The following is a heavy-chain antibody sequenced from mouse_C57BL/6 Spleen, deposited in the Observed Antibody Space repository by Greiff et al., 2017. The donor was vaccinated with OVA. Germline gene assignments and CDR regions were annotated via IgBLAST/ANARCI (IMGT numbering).Heavy chain of an antibody. CDR2: IYPGDGDT. D-gene: IGHD2-1*01. V-gene: IGHV1-82*01. CDR3: ARSGDGNYYVDY. J-gene: IGHJ2*01. CDR1: GYAFSSSW. Sequence: VQLQQSGPELVKPGASVKISCKASGYAFSSSWMNWVKQRPGKGLEWIGRIYPGDGDTNSNGKFKGKATLTADKSSSTAYMQLSSLTSEDSAVYFCARSGDGNYYVDYWGQGTTLTVSS.